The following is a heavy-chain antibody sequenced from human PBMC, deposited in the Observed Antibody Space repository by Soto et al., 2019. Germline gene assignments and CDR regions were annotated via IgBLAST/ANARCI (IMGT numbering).Heavy chain of an antibody. CDR3: TRVTNYFFDS. D-gene: IGHD1-7*01. CDR1: GFTFSSHA. J-gene: IGHJ4*02. Sequence: GGSLRLSCAASGFTFSSHAMRWVRQAPGKGVEWVSAIDASGYNSFYADSVKGRFTISRDNSKNTLYMQMNSLRAEESALYYCTRVTNYFFDSWGQGTLVTVSS. CDR2: IDASGYNS. V-gene: IGHV3-23*01.